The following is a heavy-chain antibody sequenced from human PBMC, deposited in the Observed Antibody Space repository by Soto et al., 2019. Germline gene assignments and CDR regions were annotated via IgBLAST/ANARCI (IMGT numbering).Heavy chain of an antibody. D-gene: IGHD6-19*01. CDR3: ARPREAGKNYYGVDV. CDR1: GYSFTNFW. J-gene: IGHJ6*02. V-gene: IGHV5-51*01. CDR2: IDPSDSDT. Sequence: PGQSLKISCKGSGYSFTNFWISWVRQMPGKGLEWMGRIDPSDSDTRYSPSFQGQVTISADKSISTAYLQWSSLKASDTAMYYCARPREAGKNYYGVDVWGQGTTVTVSS.